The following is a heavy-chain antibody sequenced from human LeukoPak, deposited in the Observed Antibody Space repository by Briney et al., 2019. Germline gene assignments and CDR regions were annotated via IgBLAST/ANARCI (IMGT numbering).Heavy chain of an antibody. J-gene: IGHJ4*02. D-gene: IGHD3-16*01. V-gene: IGHV4-34*01. CDR1: GGSFSRYY. CDR3: ARGNYDYVWGGIDY. Sequence: SETLSLTCAVYGGSFSRYYWNWIRQPPGKGLEWIASIYYSGSTYYNPSLKSRVTISVDTSKNQFSLKLSSVTAADTAVYYCARGNYDYVWGGIDYWGQGTLVTVSS. CDR2: IYYSGST.